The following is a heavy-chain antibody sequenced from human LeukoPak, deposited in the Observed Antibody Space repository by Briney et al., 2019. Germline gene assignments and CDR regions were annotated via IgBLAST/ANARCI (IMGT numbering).Heavy chain of an antibody. CDR1: GGSFSGYY. CDR3: ARLNVRPAMVRGVLDY. J-gene: IGHJ4*02. Sequence: SETLSLTCAVYGGSFSGYYWSWIRQPPGKGLEWIGSISDSGGTYYNPSLKSRITISVDTSKNQFSLKLSSVTAADTALYYCARLNVRPAMVRGVLDYWGQGTLVTVSS. V-gene: IGHV4-34*01. D-gene: IGHD3-10*01. CDR2: ISDSGGT.